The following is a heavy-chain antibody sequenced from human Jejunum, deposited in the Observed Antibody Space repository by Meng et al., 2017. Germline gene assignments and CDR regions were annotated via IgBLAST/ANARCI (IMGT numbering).Heavy chain of an antibody. CDR1: GFTFSSYW. Sequence: GESLKISCAASGFTFSSYWMTWVRQAPGKGLEWVANINQYGSEKYYVDSVKGRFTISRDNAKNTLYLQMDSLRAEDTAVYYCSRSYGSEKILDYWGQGTLVTVSS. CDR3: SRSYGSEKILDY. D-gene: IGHD3-10*01. CDR2: INQYGSEK. V-gene: IGHV3-7*01. J-gene: IGHJ4*02.